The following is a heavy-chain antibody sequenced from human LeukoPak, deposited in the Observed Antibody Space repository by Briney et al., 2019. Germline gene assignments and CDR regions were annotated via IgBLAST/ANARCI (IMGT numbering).Heavy chain of an antibody. V-gene: IGHV4-39*01. CDR3: ARQGIGYGDYFDY. D-gene: IGHD4-17*01. J-gene: IGHJ4*02. Sequence: PSETLSLTCTVSGASISSSSYYWGWIRQPPGKGLEWIGSIYYSGSTYYNPSLKSRVTISVDTSKNQFSLKLSSVTAADTAVYYCARQGIGYGDYFDYWGQGTLVTVSS. CDR1: GASISSSSYY. CDR2: IYYSGST.